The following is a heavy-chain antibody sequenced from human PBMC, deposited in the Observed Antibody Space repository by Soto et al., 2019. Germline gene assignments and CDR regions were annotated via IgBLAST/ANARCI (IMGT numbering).Heavy chain of an antibody. CDR2: IYSRGNT. CDR1: GGSVSGYY. CDR3: ARGTYYFYMDV. Sequence: SETLSLTCAVYGGSVSGYYWSWIRQHPGKGLEWIGYIYSRGNTYYNPSLKSRVTISLDTSDNQFSLTLSPVTAADTAVYYCARGTYYFYMDVWGKGTTVTVSS. J-gene: IGHJ6*03. V-gene: IGHV4-31*11.